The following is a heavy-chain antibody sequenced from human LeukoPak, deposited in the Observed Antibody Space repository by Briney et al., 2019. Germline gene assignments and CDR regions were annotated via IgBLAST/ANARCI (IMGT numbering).Heavy chain of an antibody. J-gene: IGHJ4*02. CDR3: ASHSNSWTSLAY. CDR1: GFSFSGSS. Sequence: GGSLRLSCAASGFSFSGSSMHWVRQAPGKGLEWVAVMSNDGSLQYYADSLEGRFIISRDNSKNTPYLQMNSLRAEDTAMYYCASHSNSWTSLAYWGQETLVTVSS. CDR2: MSNDGSLQ. D-gene: IGHD6-13*01. V-gene: IGHV3-30*01.